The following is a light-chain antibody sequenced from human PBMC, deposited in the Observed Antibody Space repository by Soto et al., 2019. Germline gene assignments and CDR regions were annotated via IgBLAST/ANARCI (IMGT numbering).Light chain of an antibody. J-gene: IGKJ5*01. Sequence: DIQMTQSPSTLSASVGDRVTVTCRASQSINTWLAWYQQKPGKAPKLLIYDASSLQSGVPSRFTGRGSGTEFTLTISSLQPEDFAIYYCEQTYSTPVTFGQGTRLEIK. V-gene: IGKV1-5*01. CDR2: DAS. CDR1: QSINTW. CDR3: EQTYSTPVT.